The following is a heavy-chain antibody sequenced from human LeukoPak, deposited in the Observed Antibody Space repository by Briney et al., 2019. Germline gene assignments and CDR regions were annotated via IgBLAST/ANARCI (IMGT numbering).Heavy chain of an antibody. Sequence: SVKVSCKASGFTFTNFAMQWVRQARGQRLEWIGWIVVASGNTKYAQKFQERVTITRDMSTSTAYMELSSLRAEDTAVYYCAAAPIEMQQRGFDYWGQGTLVTVSS. CDR2: IVVASGNT. CDR3: AAAPIEMQQRGFDY. V-gene: IGHV1-58*02. D-gene: IGHD5-24*01. J-gene: IGHJ4*02. CDR1: GFTFTNFA.